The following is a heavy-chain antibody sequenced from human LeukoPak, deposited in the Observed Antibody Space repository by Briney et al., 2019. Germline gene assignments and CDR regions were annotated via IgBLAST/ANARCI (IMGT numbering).Heavy chain of an antibody. Sequence: GGSLRLSCVASGFTFSSYAMNWVRQAPGKGLEWVSSINGSGDRTYYADSVKGRFTISRDNSKNTLYLQMDSLRAEDTAVYYCAKDDAWIRFGEWSQGTLVTVSS. J-gene: IGHJ4*02. D-gene: IGHD3-10*01. V-gene: IGHV3-23*01. CDR1: GFTFSSYA. CDR3: AKDDAWIRFGE. CDR2: INGSGDRT.